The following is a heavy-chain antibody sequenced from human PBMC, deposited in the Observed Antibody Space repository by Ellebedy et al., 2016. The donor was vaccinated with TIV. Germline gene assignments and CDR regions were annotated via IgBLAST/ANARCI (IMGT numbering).Heavy chain of an antibody. D-gene: IGHD2-2*01. CDR2: IRSKAYGGTT. CDR1: GFTFGDYA. J-gene: IGHJ5*01. CDR3: TRDSSGYCSSSSCYAGHNFDC. V-gene: IGHV3-49*04. Sequence: GESLKISCTASGFTFGDYAMSWVRQAPGKGLEWVGFIRSKAYGGTTEYAASVKGRFTISRDDSRSIAYLQMNSLRTEDTAVYYCTRDSSGYCSSSSCYAGHNFDCWGQGTLLTVSS.